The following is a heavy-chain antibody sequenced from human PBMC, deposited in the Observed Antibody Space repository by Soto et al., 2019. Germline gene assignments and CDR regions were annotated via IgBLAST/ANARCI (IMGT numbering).Heavy chain of an antibody. D-gene: IGHD3-10*01. J-gene: IGHJ6*02. Sequence: ASVKVSCKASGYTFTSYGISWVRQAPGQGLEWMGWINSSNGNAEYAQNLQGRVTMTIDTSTSTAYMELRSLRSDDTAVYYCARGGPTSADHYYGMDVWGQGTTVTVSS. CDR3: ARGGPTSADHYYGMDV. CDR1: GYTFTSYG. CDR2: INSSNGNA. V-gene: IGHV1-18*04.